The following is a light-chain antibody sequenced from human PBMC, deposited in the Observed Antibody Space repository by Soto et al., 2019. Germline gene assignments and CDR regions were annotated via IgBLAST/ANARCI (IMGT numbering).Light chain of an antibody. Sequence: QSVLTQPPSASASLGASVTLTCTLSSGYSNYKVDWYQQRPGKGPRFVMRVGTGGIVGSKGDGIPDRFSVLASGLNRYLTIKNIQEEDESDYYCGADHGSGSNFSYVFGTGTKLTVL. CDR1: SGYSNYK. V-gene: IGLV9-49*01. CDR3: GADHGSGSNFSYV. J-gene: IGLJ1*01. CDR2: VGTGGIVG.